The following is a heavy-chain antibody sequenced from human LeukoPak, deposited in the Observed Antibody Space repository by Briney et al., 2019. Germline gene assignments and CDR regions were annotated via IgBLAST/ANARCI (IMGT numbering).Heavy chain of an antibody. D-gene: IGHD3-10*01. V-gene: IGHV4-34*01. CDR2: INHSGSN. CDR3: AGTYGSGSYIYY. J-gene: IGHJ4*02. Sequence: PSETLSLTCAVYGGSFSGYYWSWIRQPPGKVREWLGEINHSGSNNYNPSLKSRVTISVDTSKKQFSLTLSSVTAADTAVYLCAGTYGSGSYIYYWGQGTLVTVSS. CDR1: GGSFSGYY.